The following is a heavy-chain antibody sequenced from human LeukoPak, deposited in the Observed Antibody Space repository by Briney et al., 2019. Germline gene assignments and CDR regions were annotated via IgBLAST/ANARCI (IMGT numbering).Heavy chain of an antibody. CDR2: IYSGST. CDR3: ARRAGAYSHPYDY. Sequence: TGGSLRLFCTVSGFTVSSNSMSWVRQAPGKGLEWVSFIYSGSTHYSDSVKGRFTISRDNSKNTLYLQMNSLRAEYTAVYYCARRAGAYSHPYDYWGQGTLVTVSS. D-gene: IGHD4/OR15-4a*01. V-gene: IGHV3-53*01. J-gene: IGHJ4*02. CDR1: GFTVSSNS.